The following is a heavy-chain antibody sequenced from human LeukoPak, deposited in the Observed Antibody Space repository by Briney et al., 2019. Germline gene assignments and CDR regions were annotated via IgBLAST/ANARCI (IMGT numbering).Heavy chain of an antibody. CDR2: VSGSGAST. D-gene: IGHD3-10*01. V-gene: IGHV3-23*01. J-gene: IGHJ3*02. CDR1: GFTFSSHA. Sequence: PGGSLRLSCAASGFTFSSHAMSWVRQAPGKGLKWVSTVSGSGASTYYADSVKGRFSISRDNSDNTLCLHMNSLRAEDTAVYYCATAVLLRNYYGLGTYYNGAFDIWGQGTMVTVSS. CDR3: ATAVLLRNYYGLGTYYNGAFDI.